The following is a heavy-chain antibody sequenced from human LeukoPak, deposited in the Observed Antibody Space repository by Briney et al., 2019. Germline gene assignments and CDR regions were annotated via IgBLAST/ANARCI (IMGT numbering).Heavy chain of an antibody. V-gene: IGHV5-51*01. CDR1: GYSFTSYW. Sequence: GESLKISCKGSGYSFTSYWIGWVRQMPGKGLEWMGIIYPGDSDTRYSPSFQGQVTISADKSISTAYLQWSSLKASDTAMYYCARHTGSGDTAMVTPSYYGMDVWGQGTTVTASS. J-gene: IGHJ6*02. CDR3: ARHTGSGDTAMVTPSYYGMDV. D-gene: IGHD5-18*01. CDR2: IYPGDSDT.